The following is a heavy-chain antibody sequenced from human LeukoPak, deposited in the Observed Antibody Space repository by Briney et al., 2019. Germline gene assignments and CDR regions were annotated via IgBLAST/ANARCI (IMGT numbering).Heavy chain of an antibody. CDR2: IKKDGSEK. CDR3: ARDLSGVTGYTYGRGIDY. CDR1: GFTFSSHR. Sequence: GGSLRLSCAASGFTFSSHRMSWVRQAPGKGLEWVANIKKDGSEKYYVDSVKGRFTISRGNAKTSLYLQMNSLRAEDTAVYYCARDLSGVTGYTYGRGIDYWGQGTLVTVSS. J-gene: IGHJ4*02. D-gene: IGHD5-18*01. V-gene: IGHV3-7*01.